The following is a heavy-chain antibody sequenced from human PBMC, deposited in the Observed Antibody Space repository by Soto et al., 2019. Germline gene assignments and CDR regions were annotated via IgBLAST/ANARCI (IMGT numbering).Heavy chain of an antibody. D-gene: IGHD1-20*01. CDR2: MDTSSTYI. J-gene: IGHJ6*02. Sequence: EVQLVESGGGLVKPGGSLRLCCAASGFSFSTFTMNWVRQAPGKGLEWVSSMDTSSTYIYYADSVTGRFTISRDNAKKSVYLQMHSLRAEDTAVYSCARDTGSYNWNDGFMDVWGQGTTVTVSS. CDR3: ARDTGSYNWNDGFMDV. CDR1: GFSFSTFT. V-gene: IGHV3-21*02.